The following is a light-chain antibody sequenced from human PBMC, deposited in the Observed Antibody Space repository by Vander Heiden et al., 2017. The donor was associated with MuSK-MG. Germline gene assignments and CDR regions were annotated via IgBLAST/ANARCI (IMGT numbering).Light chain of an antibody. V-gene: IGKV1-39*01. Sequence: DIQMTQSPSSLSASVGDRVTITCRASQSISSHLNWYQQKPGKAPKLLIYAPSSLQSGVPSRFSGSGSGTDFTLTISRLQPEDFATYYCQQRDSNPLTFGGGTKVEIK. CDR2: APS. J-gene: IGKJ4*01. CDR3: QQRDSNPLT. CDR1: QSISSH.